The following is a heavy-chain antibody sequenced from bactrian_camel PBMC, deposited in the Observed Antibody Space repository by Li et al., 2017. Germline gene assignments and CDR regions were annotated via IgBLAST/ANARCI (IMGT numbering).Heavy chain of an antibody. D-gene: IGHD2*01. CDR1: GFTFDGPD. CDR2: IDGDGAT. J-gene: IGHJ4*01. CDR3: AADRSGLSLPC. V-gene: IGHV3S55*01. Sequence: VQLVESGGGSVQAGGSLRLSCLASGFTFDGPDMIWYRLAPGKECDLVAIIDGDGATRYADAGKGRFIISQDNAKNTVYLQMNSLKLDDTAVYYCAADRSGLSLPCGGQGTQVTVS.